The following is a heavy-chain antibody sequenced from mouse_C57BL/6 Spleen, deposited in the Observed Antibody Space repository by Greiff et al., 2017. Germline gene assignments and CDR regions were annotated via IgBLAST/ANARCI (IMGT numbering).Heavy chain of an antibody. V-gene: IGHV1-69*01. CDR1: GYTFTSYW. J-gene: IGHJ2*01. Sequence: QVQLQQPGAELVMPGASAKLSCKASGYTFTSYWMHWVKQRPGQGLEWIGELDPSDSYTNYNQKFKGKSTLTVDKSSSTAYMQRSSLTSEDSAVYYGARGGGGYDAYYFDYWGQGTTLTGSS. CDR2: LDPSDSYT. CDR3: ARGGGGYDAYYFDY. D-gene: IGHD2-2*01.